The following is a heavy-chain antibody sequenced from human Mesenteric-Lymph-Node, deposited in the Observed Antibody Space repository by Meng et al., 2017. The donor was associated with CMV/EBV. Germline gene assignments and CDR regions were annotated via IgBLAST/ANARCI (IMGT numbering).Heavy chain of an antibody. V-gene: IGHV4-31*02. J-gene: IGHJ6*02. D-gene: IGHD1-7*01. Sequence: SGGYYWSWSRQHPGKGLEWIGYIYYSGSTYYNPSLKSRVTISVDTSKNQFSLKLSSVTAADTAVYYCARDQDWNYGYNYYYYGMDVWGQGTTVTVSS. CDR2: IYYSGST. CDR3: ARDQDWNYGYNYYYYGMDV. CDR1: SGGYY.